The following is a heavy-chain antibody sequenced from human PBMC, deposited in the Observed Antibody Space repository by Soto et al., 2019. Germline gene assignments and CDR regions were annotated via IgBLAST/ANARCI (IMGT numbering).Heavy chain of an antibody. V-gene: IGHV1-8*01. CDR3: ARVPAREYYYGSGSPDY. D-gene: IGHD3-10*01. Sequence: ASVKVSCKASGYTFTSYDINWVRQATGQGLEWMGWMNPNSGNTGYAQKFQGRVTMTRNTSISTAYMELSSLRSEDTAVYYCARVPAREYYYGSGSPDYWGQGTLVTVSS. J-gene: IGHJ4*02. CDR1: GYTFTSYD. CDR2: MNPNSGNT.